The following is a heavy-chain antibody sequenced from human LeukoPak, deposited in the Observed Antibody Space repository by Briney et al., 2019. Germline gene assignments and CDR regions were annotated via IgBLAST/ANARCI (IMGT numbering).Heavy chain of an antibody. Sequence: SETLSLTCAVYGGSFSGYYWSWIRQPAGKGLEWIGRIYTSGSTNYNPSLKSRVTMSVDTSKNQFSLKLSSVTAADTAVYYCARDGGDYGDSDYWGQGTLVTVSS. CDR2: IYTSGST. CDR3: ARDGGDYGDSDY. J-gene: IGHJ4*02. V-gene: IGHV4-4*07. CDR1: GGSFSGYY. D-gene: IGHD4-17*01.